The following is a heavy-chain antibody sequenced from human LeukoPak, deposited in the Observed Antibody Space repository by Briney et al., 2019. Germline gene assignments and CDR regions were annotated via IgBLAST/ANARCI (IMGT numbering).Heavy chain of an antibody. J-gene: IGHJ4*02. CDR1: GFTFSNSA. D-gene: IGHD2/OR15-2a*01. CDR3: AVDVIYESD. Sequence: TSVKVSCKASGFTFSNSAVQWVRQARGQRLEWIGWIVVGSGNTNYAQKFQERVTITRDMSTSTAYIELSSLRSEDTAVYYCAVDVIYESDWGQGTLVTVSS. CDR2: IVVGSGNT. V-gene: IGHV1-58*01.